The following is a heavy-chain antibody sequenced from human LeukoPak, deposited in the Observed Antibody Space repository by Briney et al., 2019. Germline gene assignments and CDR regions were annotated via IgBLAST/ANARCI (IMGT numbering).Heavy chain of an antibody. CDR1: GFTFSSYA. V-gene: IGHV3-23*01. D-gene: IGHD6-13*01. Sequence: GGSLRLSCAASGFTFSSYAMSWVRQAPGKGLEWVSAISGSSGSTYYADSVKGRFTISRDNSKNTLYLQMNSLRAEDTAVYYCAKDTGYSSSYLPDYWGQGTLVTVSS. CDR3: AKDTGYSSSYLPDY. CDR2: ISGSSGST. J-gene: IGHJ4*02.